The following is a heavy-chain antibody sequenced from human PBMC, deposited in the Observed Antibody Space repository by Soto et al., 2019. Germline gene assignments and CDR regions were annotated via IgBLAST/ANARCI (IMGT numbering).Heavy chain of an antibody. D-gene: IGHD6-19*01. J-gene: IGHJ6*02. CDR1: GFSFSHYG. V-gene: IGHV3-30*03. Sequence: QVQVVESGGGVVQPGRSLRLSCVASGFSFSHYGMQWVRQAPGKGLEWVAVISYDGSHKYYGESVTGRFTISRDNSKNTLYLQMNSLRPDATALYFCARDREREQWGYYGVDVWGQGTTVAVSS. CDR2: ISYDGSHK. CDR3: ARDREREQWGYYGVDV.